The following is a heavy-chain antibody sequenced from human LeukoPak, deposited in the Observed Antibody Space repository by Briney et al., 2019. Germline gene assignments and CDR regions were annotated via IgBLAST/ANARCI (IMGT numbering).Heavy chain of an antibody. Sequence: ASVKVSCKASGYTFTSYYMHWVRQAPGQGLEWMGRINPNSGGTNYAQKFQGRVTMTRDTSISTAYMELSRLRSDDTAVYYCARYYYDSSGYVFDYWGQGTLVTVSS. V-gene: IGHV1-2*06. CDR3: ARYYYDSSGYVFDY. CDR2: INPNSGGT. D-gene: IGHD3-22*01. J-gene: IGHJ4*02. CDR1: GYTFTSYY.